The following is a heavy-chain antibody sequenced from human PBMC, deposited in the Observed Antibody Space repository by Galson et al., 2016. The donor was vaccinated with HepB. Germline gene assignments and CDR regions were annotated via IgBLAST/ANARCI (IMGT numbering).Heavy chain of an antibody. CDR3: AKDPLLLGVVMSAATS. CDR2: ISYDGRNK. Sequence: SLRLSCAASGFTFSGYDMHWVRQAPGKGLEWVALISYDGRNKNYADSVKGRFTISRDNSKNTLYLQMNSLRAEDTAVYYCAKDPLLLGVVMSAATSWGQGTLVTVSP. CDR1: GFTFSGYD. D-gene: IGHD2-15*01. V-gene: IGHV3-30*18. J-gene: IGHJ4*02.